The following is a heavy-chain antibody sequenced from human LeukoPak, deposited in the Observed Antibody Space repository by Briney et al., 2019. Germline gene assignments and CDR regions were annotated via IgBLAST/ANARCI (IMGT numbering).Heavy chain of an antibody. Sequence: KSSETLSLTCTVSGGSISSGSYYWSWIRQPAGKGLEWIGRIYTSGSTNYNPSLKSRVTISVDTSKNQFSLKLSSVTAADTAVYYCARDTPKYYYGSGSYYNVVDYWGQGTLVTVSS. CDR1: GGSISSGSYY. J-gene: IGHJ4*02. D-gene: IGHD3-10*01. CDR2: IYTSGST. CDR3: ARDTPKYYYGSGSYYNVVDY. V-gene: IGHV4-61*02.